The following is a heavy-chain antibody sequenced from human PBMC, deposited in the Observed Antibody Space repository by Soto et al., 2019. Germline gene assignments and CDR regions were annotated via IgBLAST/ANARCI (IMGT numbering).Heavy chain of an antibody. D-gene: IGHD3-22*01. CDR3: AIGIYDSCGPGY. CDR2: IYSAGNT. Sequence: EVQLVETGGGLIQPGGSLRLSCAASGFTVSGNYMSWVRQAPGKGLECVSGIYSAGNTYYTDSVKGRFTISRDNSKNTQYLQMKSLRVEDMAVYYWAIGIYDSCGPGYWGPGTLVTVSS. CDR1: GFTVSGNY. J-gene: IGHJ4*02. V-gene: IGHV3-53*02.